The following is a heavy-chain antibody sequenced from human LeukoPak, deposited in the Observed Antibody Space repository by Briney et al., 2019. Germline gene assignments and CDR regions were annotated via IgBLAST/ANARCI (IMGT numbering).Heavy chain of an antibody. CDR1: GFTFSSYA. CDR2: ISGSGGRT. Sequence: PGGSLRLSCAASGFTFSSYAMSWVRQAPGKGLEWVSVISGSGGRTSYADSVKGRFTVSRDNSKNTLYLQMNSLRAEDTAVYYCAKGRGFGELLSDYWGQGTLVTVSS. D-gene: IGHD3-10*01. CDR3: AKGRGFGELLSDY. V-gene: IGHV3-23*01. J-gene: IGHJ4*02.